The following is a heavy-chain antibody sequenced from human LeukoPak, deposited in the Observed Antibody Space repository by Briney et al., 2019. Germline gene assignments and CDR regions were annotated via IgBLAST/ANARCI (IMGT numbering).Heavy chain of an antibody. V-gene: IGHV4-34*01. CDR3: ASLLSGTLGY. Sequence: SETLSLTCAVYGGSFSGYYWSWIRQPPGKGLEWIGEINHSGSINYNPSLKSRVTISVDTSKNQFSLKLSSVTAADTAVYYCASLLSGTLGYWGQGTLVTVSS. CDR2: INHSGSI. CDR1: GGSFSGYY. D-gene: IGHD1-1*01. J-gene: IGHJ4*02.